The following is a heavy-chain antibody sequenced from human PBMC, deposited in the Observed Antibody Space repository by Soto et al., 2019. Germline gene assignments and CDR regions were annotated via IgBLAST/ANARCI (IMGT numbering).Heavy chain of an antibody. CDR2: IWYDGSNK. J-gene: IGHJ6*02. CDR1: GFTFSSYG. V-gene: IGHV3-33*01. Sequence: PGGSLRLSCAASGFTFSSYGMHWVRQAPGKGLEWVAVIWYDGSNKYYADSVKGRFTISRDNSKNTLYLQMNSLRAEDTAVYHCAREGRQRGYSLYYYYYGMDVWGQGTTVTVSS. D-gene: IGHD6-25*01. CDR3: AREGRQRGYSLYYYYYGMDV.